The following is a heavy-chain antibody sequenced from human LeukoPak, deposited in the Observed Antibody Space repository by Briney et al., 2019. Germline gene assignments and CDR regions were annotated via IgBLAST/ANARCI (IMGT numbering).Heavy chain of an antibody. CDR1: GGSISGYY. J-gene: IGHJ6*02. V-gene: IGHV4-59*01. CDR2: VYYSGST. D-gene: IGHD5-18*01. CDR3: ARSRYGRTYYYYGMDV. Sequence: SETLSLTCTVSGGSISGYYWSWIRQPPGKGLEWIGFVYYSGSTNYNPSLKSRVTISVDTSKNQFSLKLSSVTAADTAVYYCARSRYGRTYYYYGMDVWGQGTTVTVSS.